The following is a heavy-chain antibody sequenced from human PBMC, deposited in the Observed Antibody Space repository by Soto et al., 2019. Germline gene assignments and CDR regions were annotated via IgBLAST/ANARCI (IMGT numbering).Heavy chain of an antibody. CDR1: GFTFDEYA. D-gene: IGHD3-22*01. V-gene: IGHV3-9*01. CDR2: ISWNSGSI. Sequence: PVGSLRLSCAASGFTFDEYAMHWVRQAPGKGLEWVSGISWNSGSIGYADSAKGRFTISRDNAKNSLYLQMNSLRAEDTALYYCVKDYDSSGYYPDYWGQGTLVTVSS. CDR3: VKDYDSSGYYPDY. J-gene: IGHJ4*02.